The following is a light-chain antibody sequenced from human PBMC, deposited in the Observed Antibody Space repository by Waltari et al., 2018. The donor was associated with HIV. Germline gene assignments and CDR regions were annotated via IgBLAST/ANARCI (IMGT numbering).Light chain of an antibody. Sequence: DIVMTQSPDSLAVSLGERATINCTSSRSVLYSSTNKTFLAGYQHKPGQPPKRLIYWPSNRESGVPDRCSGSGSGTDFTLTISSLQAEDVAIYYCQQYYDAPPITFGQGTRLEIK. V-gene: IGKV4-1*01. CDR1: RSVLYSSTNKTF. CDR3: QQYYDAPPIT. J-gene: IGKJ5*01. CDR2: WPS.